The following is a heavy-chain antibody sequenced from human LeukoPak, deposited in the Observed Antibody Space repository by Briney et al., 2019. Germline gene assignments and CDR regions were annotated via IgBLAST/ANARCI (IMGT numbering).Heavy chain of an antibody. CDR3: ARYVSYDFWSGYQIYYYYYYMDV. V-gene: IGHV3-21*01. D-gene: IGHD3-3*01. CDR2: TSSSSSYI. CDR1: GFTFSSYS. Sequence: PGGSLRLSCAASGFTFSSYSMNWARHAPGKGLEGISSTSSSSSYIYYEDSVKGRFTISRDNDKNSLYLQMNSLRAEDTAVYYCARYVSYDFWSGYQIYYYYYYMDVWGKGTTVTVSS. J-gene: IGHJ6*03.